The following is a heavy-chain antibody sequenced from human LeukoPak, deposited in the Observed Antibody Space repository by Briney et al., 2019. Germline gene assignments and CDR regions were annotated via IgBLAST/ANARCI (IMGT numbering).Heavy chain of an antibody. J-gene: IGHJ4*02. CDR2: IYTGVST. V-gene: IGHV3-53*01. Sequence: PGGSLRLSCAASGFTVSNNYMSWVRQAPGKGLEWVSVIYTGVSTYYADSVKGRFAISRDNSKNTLYLQMNSLRAEDTGVYYCATAMVQGVLGSYYFDYWGQGTLVTVSS. D-gene: IGHD3-10*01. CDR1: GFTVSNNY. CDR3: ATAMVQGVLGSYYFDY.